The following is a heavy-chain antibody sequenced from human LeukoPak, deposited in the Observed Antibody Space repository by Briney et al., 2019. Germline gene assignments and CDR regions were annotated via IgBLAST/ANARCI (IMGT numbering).Heavy chain of an antibody. V-gene: IGHV4-59*08. CDR3: ARLGGYFDY. J-gene: IGHJ4*02. Sequence: NTSETQSLTCTVSGGSISSYYWSWIRQPPGKGLEWIGYIYYSGSTNYNPSLKSRVTISVDTSKNQFSLKLSSVTAADTAVYYCARLGGYFDYWGQGTLVTVSS. D-gene: IGHD3-10*01. CDR1: GGSISSYY. CDR2: IYYSGST.